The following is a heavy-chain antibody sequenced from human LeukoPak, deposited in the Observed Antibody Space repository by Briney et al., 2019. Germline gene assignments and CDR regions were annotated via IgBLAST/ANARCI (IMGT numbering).Heavy chain of an antibody. J-gene: IGHJ4*02. CDR1: GGSISSGGYY. D-gene: IGHD7-27*01. CDR2: IYYSGST. Sequence: PSQTLSLTCTVSGGSISSGGYYWSWIRQHPGKGLEWIGYIYYSGSTYYDPSLKRRVTISVDTSKNQFSLKLSSVTAADTAVYYCARAGSGYYFDFWGQGTLVTVSS. CDR3: ARAGSGYYFDF. V-gene: IGHV4-31*03.